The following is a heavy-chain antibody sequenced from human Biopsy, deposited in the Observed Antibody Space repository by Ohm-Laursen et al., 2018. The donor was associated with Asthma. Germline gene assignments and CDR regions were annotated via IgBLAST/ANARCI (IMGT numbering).Heavy chain of an antibody. J-gene: IGHJ5*02. CDR2: FVRER. V-gene: IGHV1-24*01. CDR3: ADLFFQAFDT. D-gene: IGHD3-3*01. CDR1: GYFLSKMP. Sequence: VKVSCNVSGYFLSKMPMHWVRQAPGKGLEWMGGFVRERIYAQKFRGRLTMTEDISTDTAYMELNSLTSEDTAVYYCADLFFQAFDTWGQGTPVTVSS.